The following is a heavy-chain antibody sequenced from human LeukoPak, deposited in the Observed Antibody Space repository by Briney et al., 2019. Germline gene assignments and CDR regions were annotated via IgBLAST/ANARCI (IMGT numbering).Heavy chain of an antibody. V-gene: IGHV4-59*08. J-gene: IGHJ4*02. CDR3: ATRGY. CDR1: VGSISSDY. D-gene: IGHD3-10*01. Sequence: SETPSLTCTVSVGSISSDYWQWIRQPPGKGLEWVGYIYNSGNNHYNSSLKSRVTISIDTSKNQFSLKLASVTAADTAVYYCATRGYCGQGTLVAVSS. CDR2: IYNSGNN.